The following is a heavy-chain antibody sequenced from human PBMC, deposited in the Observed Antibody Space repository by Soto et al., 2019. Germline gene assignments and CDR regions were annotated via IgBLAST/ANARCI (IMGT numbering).Heavy chain of an antibody. J-gene: IGHJ3*02. D-gene: IGHD3-10*01. CDR1: GGSFSGYY. CDR2: INHSGST. Sequence: SETLSLTCAFYGGSFSGYYWSWIRQPPGKGLEWIGEINHSGSTNYNPSLKSRVTISVDTSKNQFSLKLSSVTAADTAVYYCARVRRVHYYGSVSYYNTGAPDAFDIWGQGTMVTVS. V-gene: IGHV4-34*01. CDR3: ARVRRVHYYGSVSYYNTGAPDAFDI.